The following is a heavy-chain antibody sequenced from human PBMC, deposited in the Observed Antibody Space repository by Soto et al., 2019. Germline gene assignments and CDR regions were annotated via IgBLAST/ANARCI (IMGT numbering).Heavy chain of an antibody. CDR3: AREFSNSPEAFDS. J-gene: IGHJ4*02. D-gene: IGHD6-6*01. CDR1: GGSVNSDTFY. V-gene: IGHV4-61*01. CDR2: IYYTGST. Sequence: SETLSLTCSVSGGSVNSDTFYWSWIRQPPGGGLEWIGYIYYTGSTNYNPSLKSRITISIDTSRNQFSLKLTSMTAADTAVYYCAREFSNSPEAFDSWGQGSLVTVSS.